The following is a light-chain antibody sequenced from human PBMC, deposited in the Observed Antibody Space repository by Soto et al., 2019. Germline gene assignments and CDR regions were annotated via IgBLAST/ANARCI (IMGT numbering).Light chain of an antibody. J-gene: IGKJ3*01. CDR3: KHYGGSFI. V-gene: IGKV3-20*01. CDR1: QSINSKS. CDR2: NTS. Sequence: EIVLTQSPGTLSLSPGEGATVSCRVSQSINSKSLVWYQRKFGQAPRLLIYNTSSRATGIPDRFSGSGSGTDFTLSISRLEPEDFAVYYCKHYGGSFIFGHGTKVDFK.